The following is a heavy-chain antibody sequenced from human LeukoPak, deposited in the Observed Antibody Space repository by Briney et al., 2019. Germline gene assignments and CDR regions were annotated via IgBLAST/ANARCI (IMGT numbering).Heavy chain of an antibody. V-gene: IGHV3-21*01. J-gene: IGHJ4*02. CDR3: AREGSRATMFDY. CDR2: ISSSSSYI. D-gene: IGHD1-26*01. Sequence: GGSLGLSCAASGFTFSSYSMNWVRQAPGKGLEWVSSISSSSSYIYYADSVKGRFTISRDNAKNSLYLQMNSLRAEDTAVYYCAREGSRATMFDYWGQGTLVTVSS. CDR1: GFTFSSYS.